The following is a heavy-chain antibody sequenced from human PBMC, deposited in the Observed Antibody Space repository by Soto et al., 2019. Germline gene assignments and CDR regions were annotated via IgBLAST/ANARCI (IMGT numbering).Heavy chain of an antibody. V-gene: IGHV1-3*01. CDR3: ARSYSTVTTRMMIDF. CDR1: GYTFTSYG. J-gene: IGHJ4*02. D-gene: IGHD4-17*01. CDR2: INAGNGNT. Sequence: GASVKVSCKASGYTFTSYGMHWVRQAPGQRLEWMGWINAGNGNTKYSQKFQGRVTITRDTSASTAYMELSSLRSEDTAVYYCARSYSTVTTRMMIDFWGQGTLVTVSS.